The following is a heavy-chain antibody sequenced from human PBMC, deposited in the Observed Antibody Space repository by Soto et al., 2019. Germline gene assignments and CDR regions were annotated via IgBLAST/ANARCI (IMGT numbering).Heavy chain of an antibody. CDR2: INPSGGST. CDR3: ARERPGYSYGLVFDY. D-gene: IGHD5-18*01. J-gene: IGHJ4*02. Sequence: ASVKVSCKASGYTFTSYYMHWVRQAPGQGLEWMGIINPSGGSTSYAQKFQGRVTMTRDTSTSTVSLELSSLRAEDTAVYYCARERPGYSYGLVFDYWGQGTLVTVSS. CDR1: GYTFTSYY. V-gene: IGHV1-46*01.